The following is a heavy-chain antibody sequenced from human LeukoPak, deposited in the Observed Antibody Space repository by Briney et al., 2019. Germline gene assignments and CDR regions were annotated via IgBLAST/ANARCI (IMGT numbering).Heavy chain of an antibody. D-gene: IGHD6-13*01. CDR2: ISSSSSYI. CDR1: GFTFSSYS. Sequence: MAGGSLRLSCAASGFTFSSYSMNWVRQAPGKGLEWVSSISSSSSYIYYADSVKGRFTISRDNAKNSLYLQMNSLRAEDTAVYYCAREPYSSSWYVYWGQGTLVTVSS. V-gene: IGHV3-21*01. CDR3: AREPYSSSWYVY. J-gene: IGHJ4*02.